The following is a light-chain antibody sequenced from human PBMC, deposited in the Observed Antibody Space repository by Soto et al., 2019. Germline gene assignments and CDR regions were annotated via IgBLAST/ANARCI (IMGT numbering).Light chain of an antibody. V-gene: IGLV1-47*01. CDR3: ASWDDSLRSVI. CDR1: SSNIGNNY. J-gene: IGLJ2*01. CDR2: RNN. Sequence: QSVLTQPPSASGTPGQTVTISCSGSSSNIGNNYVYWYQQLPGTAPKLVIYRNNQWPSGVPDRFSRSKSGTSASLAISGLRPEDEATYYCASWDDSLRSVIFGGGTKVTVL.